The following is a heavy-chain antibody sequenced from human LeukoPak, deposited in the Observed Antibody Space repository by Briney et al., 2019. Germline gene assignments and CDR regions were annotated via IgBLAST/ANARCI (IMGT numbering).Heavy chain of an antibody. Sequence: ASVKVSCKASGYTFTSYDINWVRQATGQGIEWMGWMNPNSGNTGYAQKFQGRVTMTRNTSISTAYMELSSLRSEDTAVYYCARNIAASGDDDYWGQGTLVTVSS. D-gene: IGHD6-6*01. CDR1: GYTFTSYD. V-gene: IGHV1-8*01. J-gene: IGHJ4*02. CDR2: MNPNSGNT. CDR3: ARNIAASGDDDY.